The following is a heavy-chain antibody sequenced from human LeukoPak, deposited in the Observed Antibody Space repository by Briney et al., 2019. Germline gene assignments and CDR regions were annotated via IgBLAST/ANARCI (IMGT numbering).Heavy chain of an antibody. Sequence: GGSLRLSCAASGFTFSSIAMSWVRQTPGKGLEWVSLISGSGGNTYYADSVKGRFTISRDNSKNTLYLQMNSLRAEDTAVYYCAKRIQLWLYLDYWGQGILVTVSS. CDR2: ISGSGGNT. CDR1: GFTFSSIA. CDR3: AKRIQLWLYLDY. V-gene: IGHV3-23*01. J-gene: IGHJ4*02. D-gene: IGHD5-18*01.